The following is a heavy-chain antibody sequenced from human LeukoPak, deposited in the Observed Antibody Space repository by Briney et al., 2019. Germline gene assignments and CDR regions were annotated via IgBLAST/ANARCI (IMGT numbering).Heavy chain of an antibody. CDR2: IYYSGST. CDR1: GGSMSSHY. V-gene: IGHV4-59*11. Sequence: PSETLSLTCTVSGGSMSSHYWSWIRQPPGKGLEWIGYIYYSGSTNYNPSLKSRVTISVDTSKNQFSLKLSSVTAADPAVYYCAREYVDTAMVVYWGQGTLVTVSS. J-gene: IGHJ4*02. CDR3: AREYVDTAMVVY. D-gene: IGHD5-18*01.